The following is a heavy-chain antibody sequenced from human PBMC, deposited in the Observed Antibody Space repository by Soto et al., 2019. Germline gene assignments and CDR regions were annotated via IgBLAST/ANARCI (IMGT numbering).Heavy chain of an antibody. V-gene: IGHV1-18*01. CDR1: GYTFTRSG. Sequence: GASVKVSCKASGYTFTRSGISWVRQAPGQGLEWMGWISTYNGDTNYAQTFQGRVTMTTDTSTSTVHMEVRSLRSDDTAVYYFARDVYDSSGYYRSGLFDYWGQGTPVTVSS. CDR3: ARDVYDSSGYYRSGLFDY. CDR2: ISTYNGDT. D-gene: IGHD3-22*01. J-gene: IGHJ4*02.